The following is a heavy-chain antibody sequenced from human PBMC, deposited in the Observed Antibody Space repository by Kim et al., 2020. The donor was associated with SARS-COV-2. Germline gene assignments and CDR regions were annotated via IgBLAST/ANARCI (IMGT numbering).Heavy chain of an antibody. J-gene: IGHJ4*02. CDR2: IIPIFGTA. V-gene: IGHV1-69*13. CDR3: ARSPLHYYDSSGYLYYFDY. D-gene: IGHD3-22*01. CDR1: GGTFSSYA. Sequence: SVKVSCKASGGTFSSYAISWVRQAPGQGLEWMGGIIPIFGTANYAQKFQGRVTITADESTSTAYMELSSLRSEDTAVYYCARSPLHYYDSSGYLYYFDYWGQGTLVTVSS.